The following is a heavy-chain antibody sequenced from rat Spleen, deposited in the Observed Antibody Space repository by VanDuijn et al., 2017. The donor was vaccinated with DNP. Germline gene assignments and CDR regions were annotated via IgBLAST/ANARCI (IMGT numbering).Heavy chain of an antibody. CDR2: INPDGGST. CDR1: GFTFSDYY. D-gene: IGHD1-12*02. CDR3: VRPDYYDGSYPHY. V-gene: IGHV5-20*01. J-gene: IGHJ2*01. Sequence: EVLVVDSGGGLVQPGGSLRLSCAASGFTFSDYYMSWVRQAPTTGLEWVASINPDGGSTYYRDSVKGRFTISRDNAKSSLYLQMYSLRSEDMATYYCVRPDYYDGSYPHYWGQGVMVTVSS.